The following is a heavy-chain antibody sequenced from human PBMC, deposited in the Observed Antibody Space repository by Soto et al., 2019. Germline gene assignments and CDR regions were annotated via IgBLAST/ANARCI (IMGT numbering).Heavy chain of an antibody. V-gene: IGHV4-34*01. D-gene: IGHD3-9*01. Sequence: SETLSLTCAVYGGSFSGYYWSCIRQPPGKGLEWIGEINHSGSTNYNPSLKSRVTISVDTSKNQFSLKLSSVTAADTAVYYCARGHNYDILTGYYGDYFDYWGQGTLVTVSS. CDR1: GGSFSGYY. CDR3: ARGHNYDILTGYYGDYFDY. CDR2: INHSGST. J-gene: IGHJ4*02.